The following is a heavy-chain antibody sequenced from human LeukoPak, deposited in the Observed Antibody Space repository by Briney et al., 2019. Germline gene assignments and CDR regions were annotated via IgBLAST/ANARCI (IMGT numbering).Heavy chain of an antibody. V-gene: IGHV3-48*01. CDR2: ISSDSGAR. CDR1: GLTFSTYS. CDR3: ARATQPGFDP. J-gene: IGHJ5*02. D-gene: IGHD2-15*01. Sequence: GGSLRFSCGASGLTFSTYSMNWVRQAPGKGLEWVSYISSDSGARYYADSVKGRFTISRDNAKNSLYLQMNSLRAEDTAVYYCARATQPGFDPWGQGTLVTVSS.